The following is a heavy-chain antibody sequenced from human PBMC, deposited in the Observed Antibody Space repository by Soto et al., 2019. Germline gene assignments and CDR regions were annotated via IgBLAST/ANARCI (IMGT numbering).Heavy chain of an antibody. J-gene: IGHJ3*02. CDR1: GLTVSSNY. D-gene: IGHD3-22*01. CDR3: ARYYYDAGGAFDI. Sequence: VGSLRLSCAASGLTVSSNYMTWVRQAPGKGLQWVSVIYSGGRTYYADSVKGRFTISRDNSKNSLYLQMNSLRAEDTALYYCARYYYDAGGAFDIWGQGTMVTVSS. CDR2: IYSGGRT. V-gene: IGHV3-53*01.